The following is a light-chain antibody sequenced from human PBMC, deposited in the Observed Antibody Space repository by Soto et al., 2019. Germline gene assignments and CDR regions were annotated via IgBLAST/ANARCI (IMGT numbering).Light chain of an antibody. V-gene: IGKV3-20*01. CDR1: QSVSNNY. J-gene: IGKJ1*01. Sequence: EIMLSNFPGTLSLIPGERATLSCRASQSVSNNYLAWYQQKPGQAPRLLIYGASNRATGIPDRFSGSGSGTDFTLTSSRLEPEDIAVYYCQQYCSSGTFGQGAKVDIK. CDR2: GAS. CDR3: QQYCSSGT.